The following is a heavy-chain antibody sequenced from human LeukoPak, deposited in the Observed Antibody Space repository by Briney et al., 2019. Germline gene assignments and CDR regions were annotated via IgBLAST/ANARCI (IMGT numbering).Heavy chain of an antibody. D-gene: IGHD3-10*01. CDR3: ARARPYYYGSGIRYYFDY. V-gene: IGHV3-48*01. Sequence: PGGSLRLSCAASGFTFSSYSMNWVRQAPGKGLEWVSYISSSSTIYYADSVKGRFTISRDNAKNSLYLQMNSLRAEDTAVYYCARARPYYYGSGIRYYFDYWGQGTLVTVSS. CDR1: GFTFSSYS. J-gene: IGHJ4*02. CDR2: ISSSSTI.